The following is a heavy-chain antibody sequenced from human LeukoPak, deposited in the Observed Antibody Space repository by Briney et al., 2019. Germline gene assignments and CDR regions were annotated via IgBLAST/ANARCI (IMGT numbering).Heavy chain of an antibody. D-gene: IGHD6-19*01. CDR2: ISGSGGST. J-gene: IGHJ4*02. CDR3: AKDTPDDIAVAAPYFDY. CDR1: GFAFSSYA. V-gene: IGHV3-23*01. Sequence: RGSLRLSCAASGFAFSSYAMSWVRQAPGKGLEWVSAISGSGGSTYYADSVKGRFIISRDNSKNTLYLQMNSLRAEDTAVYYCAKDTPDDIAVAAPYFDYWGQGTLVTVSS.